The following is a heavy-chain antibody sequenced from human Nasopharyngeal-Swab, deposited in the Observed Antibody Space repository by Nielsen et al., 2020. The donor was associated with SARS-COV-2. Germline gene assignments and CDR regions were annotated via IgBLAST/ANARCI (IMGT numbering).Heavy chain of an antibody. CDR2: ITGSDDAT. CDR3: AKDGVRLNGIDV. CDR1: GFTFSSYT. D-gene: IGHD3-16*01. V-gene: IGHV3-23*01. Sequence: GESLKISCSASGFTFSSYTMSWVRQAPGRGLEWVSAITGSDDATNYADSVRGRFTISRDNSKSTLYLQMNSLRAEDTAEYFCAKDGVRLNGIDVWGQGTTVTVSS. J-gene: IGHJ6*02.